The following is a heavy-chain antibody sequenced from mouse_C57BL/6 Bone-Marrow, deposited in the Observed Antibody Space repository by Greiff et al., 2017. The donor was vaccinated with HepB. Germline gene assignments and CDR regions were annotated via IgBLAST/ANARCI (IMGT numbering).Heavy chain of an antibody. CDR1: GYSFTDYN. J-gene: IGHJ1*03. CDR2: INPNYGTT. V-gene: IGHV1-39*01. Sequence: EVQLQHSGPELVKPGASVKISCKASGYSFTDYNMNWVKQSNGKSLEWIGVINPNYGTTSYNQKFKGKAKLTVDQSASTAYMQLNSLTSEDSAVYDCAREWAFLLRWYFDVWGTVTTVTVSS. D-gene: IGHD1-1*01. CDR3: AREWAFLLRWYFDV.